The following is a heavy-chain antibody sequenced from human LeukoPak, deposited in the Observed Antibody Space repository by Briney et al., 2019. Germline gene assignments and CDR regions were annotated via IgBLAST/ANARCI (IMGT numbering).Heavy chain of an antibody. V-gene: IGHV1-2*02. CDR1: GYTFTGYY. D-gene: IGHD2-2*01. J-gene: IGHJ5*02. CDR3: ARVPEIVVVPAAMSNWFDP. Sequence: GASVKVSCKASGYTFTGYYMHWVRQAPGQGLEWMGWINPNSGGTNYAQKFQGRVTMTRDTSISTAYMELSRLRSDDTAVYYCARVPEIVVVPAAMSNWFDPWGQGTLVTVSS. CDR2: INPNSGGT.